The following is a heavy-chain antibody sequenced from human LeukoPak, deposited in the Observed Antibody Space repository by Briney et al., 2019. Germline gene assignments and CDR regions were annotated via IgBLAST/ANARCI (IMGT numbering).Heavy chain of an antibody. Sequence: GGSLRLSCAASGFTFSSYSMNWVRQAPGKGLEWVSSISSSSSYIYYADSVKGRFTISRDNAKNTLYLQMNSLRAEGTAVYYCAREGAYYDSSGYYRWFDPWGQGTLVTVSS. V-gene: IGHV3-21*01. D-gene: IGHD3-22*01. CDR1: GFTFSSYS. J-gene: IGHJ5*02. CDR3: AREGAYYDSSGYYRWFDP. CDR2: ISSSSSYI.